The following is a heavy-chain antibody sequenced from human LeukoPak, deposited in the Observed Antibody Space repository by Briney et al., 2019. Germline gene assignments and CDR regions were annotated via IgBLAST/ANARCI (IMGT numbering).Heavy chain of an antibody. CDR3: ARGRGIESHFDY. J-gene: IGHJ4*02. CDR2: IGTAGDT. Sequence: PGRSLRLSCAASGFTFSSYDMHWVRQATGKGLEWVSAIGTAGDTYYPGSVKGRFTISRENAKNSLYLQMNSLRAGDTAVYYCARGRGIESHFDYWGQGTLVTVSS. CDR1: GFTFSSYD. D-gene: IGHD3-16*01. V-gene: IGHV3-13*01.